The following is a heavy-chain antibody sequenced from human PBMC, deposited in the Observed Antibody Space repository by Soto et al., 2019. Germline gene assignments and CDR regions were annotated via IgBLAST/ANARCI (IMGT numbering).Heavy chain of an antibody. V-gene: IGHV1-69*13. CDR1: GGTFSSYA. J-gene: IGHJ6*02. CDR2: IIPIFGTA. CDR3: AREGYYYDSSGYMRGGDYYYYGMDV. Sequence: SVKVSCKASGGTFSSYAISWVRQAPGQGLEWMGGIIPIFGTANYAQKFQGRVTITADESTSTAYMELSSLRSEDTAVYYCAREGYYYDSSGYMRGGDYYYYGMDVWGQ. D-gene: IGHD3-22*01.